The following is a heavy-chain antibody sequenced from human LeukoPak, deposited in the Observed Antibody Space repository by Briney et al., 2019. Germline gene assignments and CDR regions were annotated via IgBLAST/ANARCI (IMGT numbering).Heavy chain of an antibody. V-gene: IGHV1-58*02. J-gene: IGHJ4*02. D-gene: IGHD5-18*01. CDR2: IVVGSGNT. Sequence: SVKVSCKASGFTFTSSAMQWVRQARGQRLEWIGWIVVGSGNTNYAQKFQERVTITRDMSTSTAYMELSSLRSEDTAVYYCAAQVDTAMAYNDYWGQGTLVTVSS. CDR1: GFTFTSSA. CDR3: AAQVDTAMAYNDY.